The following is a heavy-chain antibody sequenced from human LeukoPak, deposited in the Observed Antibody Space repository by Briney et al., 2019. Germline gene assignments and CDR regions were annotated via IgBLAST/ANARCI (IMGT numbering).Heavy chain of an antibody. D-gene: IGHD3-22*01. V-gene: IGHV3-53*01. CDR2: IYSGGST. CDR1: GFTVSSIY. J-gene: IGHJ4*02. CDR3: ARDRLDDSSDY. Sequence: GGSLSLSCAASGFTVSSIYMSWVRPAPGMGLEWVSVIYSGGSTYYADSVKGRFTISRDNSKNTLYLQMNSLRAEDTAVYYCARDRLDDSSDYWGQGTLVTVSS.